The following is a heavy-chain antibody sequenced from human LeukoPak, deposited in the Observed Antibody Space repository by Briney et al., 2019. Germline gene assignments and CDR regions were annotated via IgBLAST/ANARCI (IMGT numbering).Heavy chain of an antibody. CDR2: IRAYNGNT. J-gene: IGHJ2*01. CDR3: AREPRATVTTHRPGWYFDL. Sequence: ASVKVSCKASGYTFTSYGISWVRQAPGQGLEWMGWIRAYNGNTNYAQKLRGRVTTTTDTSTSTAYMELRSLRSDDTAVYYCAREPRATVTTHRPGWYFDLWGRGTLVTVSS. D-gene: IGHD4-17*01. CDR1: GYTFTSYG. V-gene: IGHV1-18*01.